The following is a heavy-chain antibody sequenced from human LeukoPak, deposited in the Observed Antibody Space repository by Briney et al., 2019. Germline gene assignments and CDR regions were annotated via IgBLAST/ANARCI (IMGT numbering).Heavy chain of an antibody. CDR3: ARVGEPLANWFDP. D-gene: IGHD2-21*01. CDR2: INPSGGST. CDR1: GYTFTSYY. J-gene: IGHJ5*02. Sequence: ASVKVSCKASGYTFTSYYMHWVRQSPGQGLEWMGIINPSGGSTSYAQKFQGRVTMTRDTSTSTVYVELSSLRSEDTAVYYCARVGEPLANWFDPWGQGTLVTVSS. V-gene: IGHV1-46*01.